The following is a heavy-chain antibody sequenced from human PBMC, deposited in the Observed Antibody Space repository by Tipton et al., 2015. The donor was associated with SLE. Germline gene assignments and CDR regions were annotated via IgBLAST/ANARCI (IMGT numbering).Heavy chain of an antibody. D-gene: IGHD2-15*01. J-gene: IGHJ4*02. V-gene: IGHV4-59*12. CDR2: VYDIGTT. CDR1: GGSISGYQ. Sequence: TLSLTCTVSGGSISGYQWSWIRQSPQKGLEWIGYVYDIGTTNYNPSVMSRVIVSMDTSRNQVSLKLLSVTAADTAVYYCARSGGSTWFEGPLDYWGQGTLVTLSS. CDR3: ARSGGSTWFEGPLDY.